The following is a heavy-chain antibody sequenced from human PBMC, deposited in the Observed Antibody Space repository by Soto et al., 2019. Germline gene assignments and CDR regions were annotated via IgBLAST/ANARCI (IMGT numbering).Heavy chain of an antibody. CDR2: ISSSSAYI. CDR1: GFTFGSFT. Sequence: EVHLVEAGGGLVKPGESLTLSCAASGFTFGSFTLNWVRQAPGKGLEWVSSISSSSAYIYYAESVKGRFTISRDNARSKLDLQMNSLRLDDTAVYCCERDGLTFGGDWGQGTLVAVSS. CDR3: ERDGLTFGGD. J-gene: IGHJ4*02. V-gene: IGHV3-21*06. D-gene: IGHD3-16*01.